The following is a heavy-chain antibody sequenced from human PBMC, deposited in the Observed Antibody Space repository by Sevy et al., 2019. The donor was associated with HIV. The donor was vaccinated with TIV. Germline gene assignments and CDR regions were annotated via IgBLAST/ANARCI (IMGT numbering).Heavy chain of an antibody. J-gene: IGHJ4*02. Sequence: GGSLRLSCAASGFTFSTYGMHWVRQAPGKGLEWVAFIRCDGNSKYYADSVKGRFTISRDNSKNTLDLQLNSLTAEDTAVYYCARADCGGDCYLVFDYRGQGTLVTVSS. CDR2: IRCDGNSK. V-gene: IGHV3-30*02. D-gene: IGHD2-21*01. CDR3: ARADCGGDCYLVFDY. CDR1: GFTFSTYG.